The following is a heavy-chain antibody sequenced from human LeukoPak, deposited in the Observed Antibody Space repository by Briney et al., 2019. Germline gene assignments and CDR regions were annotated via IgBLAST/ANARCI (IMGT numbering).Heavy chain of an antibody. V-gene: IGHV3-7*03. J-gene: IGHJ3*02. CDR1: GFTFSRYW. CDR2: IKEDGSKK. CDR3: AKDKGARENAFDI. D-gene: IGHD5-24*01. Sequence: LSGGSLRLSCAASGFTFSRYWMTWVRQAPGKGLEWVANIKEDGSKKNYVDSVKGRFTISRDNAKNSLYLQMNSLRAEDTALYYCAKDKGARENAFDIWGQGTMVTVSS.